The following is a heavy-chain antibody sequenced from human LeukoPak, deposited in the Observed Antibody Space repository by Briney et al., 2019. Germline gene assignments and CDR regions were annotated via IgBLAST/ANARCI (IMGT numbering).Heavy chain of an antibody. J-gene: IGHJ4*02. CDR2: INHSGST. CDR3: ARGRVYYYYGSGRYGD. D-gene: IGHD3-10*01. Sequence: SETLSLTCAVYGGSFSGYYWIWIRQPPGKGLEWIGEINHSGSTNYNPSLKSRVTISVDTSKNQFSLKLSSVTAADTAVYYCARGRVYYYYGSGRYGDWCQGTLVTVSS. V-gene: IGHV4-34*01. CDR1: GGSFSGYY.